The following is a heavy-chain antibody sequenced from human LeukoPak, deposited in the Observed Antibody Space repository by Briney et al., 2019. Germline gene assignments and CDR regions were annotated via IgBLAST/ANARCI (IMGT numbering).Heavy chain of an antibody. CDR1: GYTFTSYG. CDR3: ARSTTRVGATTFYFDY. V-gene: IGHV1-18*01. D-gene: IGHD1-26*01. CDR2: ISAYNGNT. Sequence: ASVKVSCKASGYTFTSYGISWVRQAPGQGLEWMGWISAYNGNTNYAQKLQGRVTTTTDTSTSTAYMELRSLRSDDTAVYYCARSTTRVGATTFYFDYWGQGTLVTVSS. J-gene: IGHJ4*02.